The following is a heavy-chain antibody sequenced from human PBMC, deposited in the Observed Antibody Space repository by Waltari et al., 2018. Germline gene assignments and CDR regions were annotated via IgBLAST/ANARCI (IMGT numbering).Heavy chain of an antibody. CDR3: AHRREAYGDYSNWFDP. CDR2: IYWNDDK. J-gene: IGHJ5*02. V-gene: IGHV2-5*01. CDR1: GFSLSTSGVG. D-gene: IGHD4-17*01. Sequence: QITLKESGPTLVKPTQTLTLTCTFSGFSLSTSGVGVVWIRQPPGKALEWLALIYWNDDKRYSPSLKSRLTITKDTSKNQVVLTMTNMDPVDTATYYCAHRREAYGDYSNWFDPWGQGTLVTVSS.